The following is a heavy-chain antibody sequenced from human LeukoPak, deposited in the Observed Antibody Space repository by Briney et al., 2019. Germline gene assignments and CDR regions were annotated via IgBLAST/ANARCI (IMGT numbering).Heavy chain of an antibody. Sequence: PGGSLRLSCAASGFTFSSYSMNWVRQAPGKGLEWVSIISGDGGTTHYADSVKGRFTISRDNSENTLYLQMNSLRAEDTAIYYCAKNGDRGAYCTGGTYYPYFYYYMDVWGKGTTVTI. J-gene: IGHJ6*03. D-gene: IGHD2-15*01. CDR2: ISGDGGTT. CDR1: GFTFSSYS. V-gene: IGHV3-23*01. CDR3: AKNGDRGAYCTGGTYYPYFYYYMDV.